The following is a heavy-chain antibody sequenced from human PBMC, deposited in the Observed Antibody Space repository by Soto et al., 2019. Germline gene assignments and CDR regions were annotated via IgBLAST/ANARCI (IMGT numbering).Heavy chain of an antibody. Sequence: GASVKVSCKASGGTFSSYTISWVRQAPGQGLEWMGRIIPILGIANYAQKFQGRVTITADKSTSTAYMELSSLRSEDTAVYYCARDVGTRYCTNGPSDECDDYFDYWGQGTLVTVSS. CDR1: GGTFSSYT. CDR3: ARDVGTRYCTNGPSDECDDYFDY. V-gene: IGHV1-69*04. D-gene: IGHD2-8*01. CDR2: IIPILGIA. J-gene: IGHJ4*02.